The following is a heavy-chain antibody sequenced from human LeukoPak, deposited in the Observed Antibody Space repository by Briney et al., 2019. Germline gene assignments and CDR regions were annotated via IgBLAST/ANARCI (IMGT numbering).Heavy chain of an antibody. CDR1: GGSFSGYY. Sequence: PSETLSLTCAVYGGSFSGYYWSWIRQPPGKGLEWVSVIYSGGSTYYADSVKGRFTISRDNAKNSLYLQMNSLRAEDTAVYYCARAYGGKFYYYYMDVWGKGTTVTVSS. J-gene: IGHJ6*03. CDR2: IYSGGST. D-gene: IGHD4-23*01. V-gene: IGHV3-53*01. CDR3: ARAYGGKFYYYYMDV.